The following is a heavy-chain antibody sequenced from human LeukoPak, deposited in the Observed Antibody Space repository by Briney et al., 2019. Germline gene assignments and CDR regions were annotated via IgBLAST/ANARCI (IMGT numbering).Heavy chain of an antibody. CDR2: VYYSGST. V-gene: IGHV4-59*08. Sequence: SEILSLTCSVSGDSFSNYYWTWIRQPPGKGLEWIGYVYYSGSTNYNPSLKTRLHLSVDTSKNRFSLKLSSVTAADTAVYYCASSPRLTTSWFLFDSWGHGTLVT. J-gene: IGHJ5*01. D-gene: IGHD2-2*01. CDR1: GDSFSNYY. CDR3: ASSPRLTTSWFLFDS.